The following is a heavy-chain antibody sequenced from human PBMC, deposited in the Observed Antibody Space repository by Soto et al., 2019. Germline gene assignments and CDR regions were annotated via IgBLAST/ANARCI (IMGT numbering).Heavy chain of an antibody. CDR3: ARDDILVIPGGYYNYGMDV. D-gene: IGHD2-2*01. Sequence: QVQLVESGGGVVQPGGSLRLSCTASGFAFSTYAMHWVRQAPGKGLEWVAVIAYDGGSSYSVDSVKGRFTISRDNSKNKLYLQMHSLRSEDTAVYYCARDDILVIPGGYYNYGMDVWGQGTTVTVSS. CDR2: IAYDGGSS. J-gene: IGHJ6*02. CDR1: GFAFSTYA. V-gene: IGHV3-30*01.